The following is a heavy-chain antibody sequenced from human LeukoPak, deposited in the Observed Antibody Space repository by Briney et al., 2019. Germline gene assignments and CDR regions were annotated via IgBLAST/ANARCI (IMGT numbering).Heavy chain of an antibody. Sequence: GGSLRLSCAASGFSFNNDWMDWVRQAPGKGLEWVANINQDGSEKNCLDSVKGRFTISRDNAQNSLYLQMNGLRVEDTAVYYCTRRLDEWGQGTLVTVSS. CDR3: TRRLDE. J-gene: IGHJ4*02. D-gene: IGHD3-16*01. V-gene: IGHV3-7*01. CDR2: INQDGSEK. CDR1: GFSFNNDW.